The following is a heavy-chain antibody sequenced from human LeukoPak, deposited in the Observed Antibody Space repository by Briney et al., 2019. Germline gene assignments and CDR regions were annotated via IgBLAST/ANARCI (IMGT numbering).Heavy chain of an antibody. D-gene: IGHD5/OR15-5a*01. CDR2: INYSWST. Sequence: SETLSLTCTVSGGPISSSSYYWGWIRQPPGKGLEWIGSINYSWSTYYNPSLKSRVTISVDTSKNQFSLTLTSVTAADTAVYFCATLVSTRYYFDYWGQGTLVTVSS. J-gene: IGHJ4*02. V-gene: IGHV4-39*07. CDR1: GGPISSSSYY. CDR3: ATLVSTRYYFDY.